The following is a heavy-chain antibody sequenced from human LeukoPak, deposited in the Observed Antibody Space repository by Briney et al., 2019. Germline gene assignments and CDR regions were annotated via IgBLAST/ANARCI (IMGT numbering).Heavy chain of an antibody. CDR2: VYNSGDT. CDR1: GGSTSSDY. CDR3: ARLKLGAYFDL. Sequence: NPSETLSLTCTVSGGSTSSDYWSWIRQSPGKGLEWVGYVYNSGDTGKSPSLKSRVTILLDTSKNQCSLKLTSVSAADTAVYYCARLKLGAYFDLWGRGTLVTVSS. D-gene: IGHD3-16*01. V-gene: IGHV4-59*08. J-gene: IGHJ2*01.